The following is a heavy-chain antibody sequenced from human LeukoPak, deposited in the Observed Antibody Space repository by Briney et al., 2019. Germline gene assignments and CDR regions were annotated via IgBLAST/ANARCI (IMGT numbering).Heavy chain of an antibody. CDR1: GFTFSSYA. D-gene: IGHD6-19*01. CDR2: ISGSGGST. CDR3: AKIPAVAGTQPAGYYYYYMDV. J-gene: IGHJ6*03. V-gene: IGHV3-23*01. Sequence: QPGGSLRLSCAASGFTFSSYAMSWVRQAPGKGLEWVSAISGSGGSTYYADSVKGRFTISRGDSKNTLYLQMNSLRAEDTAVYYCAKIPAVAGTQPAGYYYYYMDVWGKGTTVTVSS.